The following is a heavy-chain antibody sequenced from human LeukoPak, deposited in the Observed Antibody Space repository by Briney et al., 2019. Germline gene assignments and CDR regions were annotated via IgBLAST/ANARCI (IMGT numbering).Heavy chain of an antibody. CDR1: GGSFSGYY. Sequence: SETESLTCAVYGGSFSGYYWSWVRQPPGKGLEWIGSIYYSGSTYYNPSLKSRVTISVDTSKNQFSLKLSSVTAADTAVYYCARLGYYGSGSLVDYFDYWGQGTLVTVSS. CDR2: IYYSGST. V-gene: IGHV4-34*01. D-gene: IGHD3-10*01. J-gene: IGHJ4*02. CDR3: ARLGYYGSGSLVDYFDY.